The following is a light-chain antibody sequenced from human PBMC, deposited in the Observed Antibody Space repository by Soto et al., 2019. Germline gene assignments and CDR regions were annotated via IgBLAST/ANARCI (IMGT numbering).Light chain of an antibody. CDR3: QQSYSTPYT. V-gene: IGKV1-39*01. CDR1: QTISIY. CDR2: AAS. J-gene: IGKJ2*01. Sequence: DIQMTQSPSSLSASVGDRVTITCRASQTISIYLNWYQQNPGKAPKLLIHAASSLQSGVPSRFSGSGSETDFTLTISSLQPEDIASYYCQQSYSTPYTFGQGTKLEIK.